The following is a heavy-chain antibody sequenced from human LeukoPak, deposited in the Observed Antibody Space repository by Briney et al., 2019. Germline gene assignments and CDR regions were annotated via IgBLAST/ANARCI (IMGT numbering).Heavy chain of an antibody. CDR3: ARGQTTTLGYYYYYGMDV. CDR1: GFTFDDYG. CDR2: INWNGGST. D-gene: IGHD1-7*01. Sequence: PGGSLRLSCAASGFTFDDYGMSWVRQAPGKGLEWVSGINWNGGSTGYADSMKGRFTISRDNAKNSLYLQMNSLRAEDTALYYCARGQTTTLGYYYYYGMDVWGQGTTVTVSS. J-gene: IGHJ6*02. V-gene: IGHV3-20*04.